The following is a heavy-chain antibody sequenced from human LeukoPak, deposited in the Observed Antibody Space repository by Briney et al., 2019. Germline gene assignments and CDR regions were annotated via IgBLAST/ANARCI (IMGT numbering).Heavy chain of an antibody. Sequence: GASVKVSCKASGYTFTGYYMHWVRQAPGQGLEWMERINPNSGGTNYVQKFQGRVTMTRDTSISTAYMELSRLRSDDTAVYYCARELLPRAFDYWGQGTLVTVSS. D-gene: IGHD2-15*01. CDR3: ARELLPRAFDY. CDR1: GYTFTGYY. J-gene: IGHJ4*02. CDR2: INPNSGGT. V-gene: IGHV1-2*06.